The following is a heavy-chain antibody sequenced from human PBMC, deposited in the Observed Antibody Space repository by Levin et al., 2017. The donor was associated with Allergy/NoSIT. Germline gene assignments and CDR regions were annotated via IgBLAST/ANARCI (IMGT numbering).Heavy chain of an antibody. CDR3: VGGGVGGTYPFDS. CDR1: TFNFRTYS. Sequence: PGGSLRLSCAASTFNFRTYSMNWVRQAPGKGLEWVSSISGSSSYIDYADSVRGRFTISRDNANNSLYLQMSGLRADDTAVYYCVGGGVGGTYPFDSWGQGTLVTVSS. D-gene: IGHD1-1*01. CDR2: ISGSSSYI. V-gene: IGHV3-21*01. J-gene: IGHJ4*02.